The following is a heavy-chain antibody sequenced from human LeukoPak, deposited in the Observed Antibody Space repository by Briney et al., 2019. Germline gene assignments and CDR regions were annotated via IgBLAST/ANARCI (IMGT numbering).Heavy chain of an antibody. D-gene: IGHD4-17*01. V-gene: IGHV3-33*01. CDR3: ARARTTRGFDY. Sequence: GGSLRLSCAASGFTFNSYGTHWVRQAPGKGLEWVAFIWYDGSNKYYADTVRGRFTISRDNPKNTLYLQMNSLRAEDTAVYYCARARTTRGFDYWGQGTIVTVSS. CDR1: GFTFNSYG. J-gene: IGHJ4*02. CDR2: IWYDGSNK.